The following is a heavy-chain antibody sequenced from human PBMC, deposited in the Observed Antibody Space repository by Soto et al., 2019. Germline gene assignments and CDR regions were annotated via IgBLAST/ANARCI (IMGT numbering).Heavy chain of an antibody. V-gene: IGHV1-2*02. CDR1: GYSFTGYY. CDR2: INPNSGGT. CDR3: ARRYSNYDSFDP. Sequence: GASVKVSCKASGYSFTGYYMHWVRQAPGQGLEWMGWINPNSGGTNYAQKFQGRVTMTRDTSISTAYMELSRLRSDDTAVYYCARRYSNYDSFDPWGQGTLVTVSS. D-gene: IGHD4-4*01. J-gene: IGHJ5*02.